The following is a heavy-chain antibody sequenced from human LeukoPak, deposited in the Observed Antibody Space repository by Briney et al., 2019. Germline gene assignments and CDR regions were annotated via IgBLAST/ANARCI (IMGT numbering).Heavy chain of an antibody. CDR2: INSSTNTI. CDR1: GFTFSSYS. Sequence: GGSLRLSCAASGFTFSSYSMNWVRQAPGKGLEWVSYINSSTNTIYYADSVKGRFTISRDNAKNSLFLQMNSLRDEDTAVYYCARGGYGANDDAFDIWGQGTMVTVSS. J-gene: IGHJ3*02. CDR3: ARGGYGANDDAFDI. V-gene: IGHV3-48*02. D-gene: IGHD4-23*01.